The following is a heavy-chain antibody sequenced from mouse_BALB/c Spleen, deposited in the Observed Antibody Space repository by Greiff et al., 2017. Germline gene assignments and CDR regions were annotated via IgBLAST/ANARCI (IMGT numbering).Heavy chain of an antibody. J-gene: IGHJ4*01. CDR3: AREDYGVYYYAMDY. D-gene: IGHD1-1*02. CDR2: IWAGGST. V-gene: IGHV2-9*02. Sequence: VQLKESGPGLVAPSQSLSITCTVSGFSLTSYGVHWVRQPPGKGLEWLGVIWAGGSTNYNSALMSRLSISKDNSKSQVFLKMNSLQTDDTAMYYCAREDYGVYYYAMDYWGQGTSVTVSS. CDR1: GFSLTSYG.